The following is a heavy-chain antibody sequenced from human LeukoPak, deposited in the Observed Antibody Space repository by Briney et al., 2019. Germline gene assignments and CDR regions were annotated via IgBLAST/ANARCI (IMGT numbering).Heavy chain of an antibody. CDR3: ARPENKYSSSWCFDY. CDR1: GFTFSSYA. Sequence: PGGSLRLSCAASGFTFSSYAMHWVRQAPGKGLEWVAVISYDGSNKYYADSVKGRFTISRDNSKNTLYLQMNSLRAEDTAVYYCARPENKYSSSWCFDYWGQGTLVTVSS. CDR2: ISYDGSNK. J-gene: IGHJ4*02. D-gene: IGHD6-13*01. V-gene: IGHV3-30-3*01.